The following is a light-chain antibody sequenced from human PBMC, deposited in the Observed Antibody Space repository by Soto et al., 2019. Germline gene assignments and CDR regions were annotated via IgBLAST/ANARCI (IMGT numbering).Light chain of an antibody. CDR3: QQYGTLIT. J-gene: IGKJ5*01. CDR2: GAS. V-gene: IGKV3-20*01. Sequence: EIVMTQSPATLSVSPGEGATLTGRASQSVGTKLAWYQQKPGQAPRLLIYGASSRATGIPDRFSGSGSGTDFTLTISRLEPEDFAVYYCQQYGTLITFGQGTRLEIK. CDR1: QSVGTK.